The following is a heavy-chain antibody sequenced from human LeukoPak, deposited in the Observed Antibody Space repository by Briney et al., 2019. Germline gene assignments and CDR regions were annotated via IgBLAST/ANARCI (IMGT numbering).Heavy chain of an antibody. CDR1: GGTFSSYA. V-gene: IGHV1-69*05. D-gene: IGHD2-2*01. J-gene: IGHJ5*02. CDR3: ARALVPAVIAHWFDP. Sequence: SVKVSCKASGGTFSSYAISWVRQAPGQGLEWMGGIIPIFGTANYAQKFQGRVTITTDESTSTAHMELSSLRSEDTAVYYCARALVPAVIAHWFDPWGQGTLVTVSS. CDR2: IIPIFGTA.